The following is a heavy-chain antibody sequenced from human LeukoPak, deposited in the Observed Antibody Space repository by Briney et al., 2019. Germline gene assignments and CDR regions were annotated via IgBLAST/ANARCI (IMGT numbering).Heavy chain of an antibody. J-gene: IGHJ4*02. CDR3: ARSLYGSGRFDY. V-gene: IGHV4-34*01. Sequence: SETLSLTCAVYGGSFSGYYWSWIRQPPGKGLEWIGEINHSGSTNYNPSLKSRVTISVDTSKNQFSLKLSSVTAADTAVYYCARSLYGSGRFDYWGQGTLVTVSS. D-gene: IGHD3-10*01. CDR2: INHSGST. CDR1: GGSFSGYY.